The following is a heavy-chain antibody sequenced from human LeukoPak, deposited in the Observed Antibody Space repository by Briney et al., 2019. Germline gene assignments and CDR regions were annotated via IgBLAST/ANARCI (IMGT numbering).Heavy chain of an antibody. V-gene: IGHV4-39*01. D-gene: IGHD6-13*01. J-gene: IGHJ4*02. Sequence: SETLSLTCTVSGGSISSSSYYWGWIRQPPGKGLEWIGSIYYSGSTYYNPSLKSRVTMSVDTSKNQFSLKLSSVTAADTAVYYCARGLAATGTDYWGQGTLVTVSS. CDR2: IYYSGST. CDR1: GGSISSSSYY. CDR3: ARGLAATGTDY.